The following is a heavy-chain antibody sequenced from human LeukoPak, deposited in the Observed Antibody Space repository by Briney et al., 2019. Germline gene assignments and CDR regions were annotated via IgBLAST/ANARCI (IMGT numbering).Heavy chain of an antibody. CDR3: ARVMSGVIFGVVTPAGGYYYYMDV. Sequence: GGSLRLSCAASGFTFSSYAMSWVRQAPGKGLEWVSAISGSGGSTYYADSVKGRFTISRDNSKNTLYLQMNSLRSEDTAVYYCARVMSGVIFGVVTPAGGYYYYMDVWGKGTTVTVSS. J-gene: IGHJ6*03. CDR2: ISGSGGST. D-gene: IGHD3-3*01. CDR1: GFTFSSYA. V-gene: IGHV3-23*01.